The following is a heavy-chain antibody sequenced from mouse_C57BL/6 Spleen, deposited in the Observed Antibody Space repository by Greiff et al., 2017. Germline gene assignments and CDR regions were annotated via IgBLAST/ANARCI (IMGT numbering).Heavy chain of an antibody. CDR1: GYTFTSYW. J-gene: IGHJ2*01. V-gene: IGHV1-52*01. CDR2: IDPSDSET. D-gene: IGHD2-3*01. Sequence: QVQLQQPGAELVRPGSSVKLSCKASGYTFTSYWMHWVKQRPIQGLEWIGNIDPSDSETHYNQKFKDKATLTVDKSSSTAYMQLSSLTSEDSAVYYCARGDDGYPYGGGKGTTLTVSS. CDR3: ARGDDGYPYG.